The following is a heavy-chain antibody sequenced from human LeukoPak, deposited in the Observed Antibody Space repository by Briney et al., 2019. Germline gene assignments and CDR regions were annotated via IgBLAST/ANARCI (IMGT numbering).Heavy chain of an antibody. J-gene: IGHJ4*02. D-gene: IGHD3-3*01. CDR1: GFTFSSYA. V-gene: IGHV3-23*01. Sequence: GGSLRLSCAASGFTFSSYAMSWVRQAPGKGLEWVSAISGSGGSTYYADSVKGRFTISRDNSKNTLYLQMNSPRAEDTAVYYCAKDRDFWSGYYRVFDYWGQGTLVTVSS. CDR3: AKDRDFWSGYYRVFDY. CDR2: ISGSGGST.